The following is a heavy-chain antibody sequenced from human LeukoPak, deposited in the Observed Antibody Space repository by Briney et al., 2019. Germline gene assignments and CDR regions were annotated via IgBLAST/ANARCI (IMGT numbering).Heavy chain of an antibody. CDR3: AREGSGYSTNFDY. J-gene: IGHJ4*02. CDR2: IHYRGTT. Sequence: PGGSLRLSCVASGFTFSSYAMSWIRQSPGKGLEWIGSIHYRGTTYYNPSLLSRGTISVDTSKNQFSLKLNSVTAADTAVYFCAREGSGYSTNFDYWGQGTLVTVSS. CDR1: GFTFSSYA. D-gene: IGHD3-3*01. V-gene: IGHV4-39*07.